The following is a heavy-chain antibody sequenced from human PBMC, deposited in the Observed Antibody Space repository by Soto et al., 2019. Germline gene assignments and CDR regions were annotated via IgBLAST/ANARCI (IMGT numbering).Heavy chain of an antibody. V-gene: IGHV4-39*01. D-gene: IGHD3-16*02. CDR2: IYYSGST. CDR3: ARHPITFGGVIVIPGVFDY. J-gene: IGHJ4*02. CDR1: GGSISSSSYY. Sequence: SETLSLTCTVSGGSISSSSYYWGWIRQPPGKGLEWIGSIYYSGSTYYNPSLKSRVTISVDTSKNQFSLKLSSVTAADTAVYYCARHPITFGGVIVIPGVFDYWGQGTLVTVSS.